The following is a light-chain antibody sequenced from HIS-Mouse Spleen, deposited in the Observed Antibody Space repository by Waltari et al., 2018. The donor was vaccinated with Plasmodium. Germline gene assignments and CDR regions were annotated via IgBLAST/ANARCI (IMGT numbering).Light chain of an antibody. CDR3: QQSYSTWT. V-gene: IGKV1-39*01. J-gene: IGKJ1*01. CDR2: AAS. Sequence: IPMTQSPSSLSASVGDRVTITCRASQSISSYLNWYQQKPGKAPKLLIYAASSLQSGVPSRFSGSGSGTDFTLTISSLQPEYFATYYCQQSYSTWTFGQGTKVEIK. CDR1: QSISSY.